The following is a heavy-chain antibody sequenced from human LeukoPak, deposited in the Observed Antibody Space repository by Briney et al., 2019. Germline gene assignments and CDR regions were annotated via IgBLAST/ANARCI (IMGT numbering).Heavy chain of an antibody. J-gene: IGHJ3*02. Sequence: SETLSLTCTVSGGSISSYYWSWIWQPPGKGLEWIRYIYYSGSTNYNPSLKGRVTISVDTSKNQFSLKPSSVTAADTAVYYCARVARPYYYDSSGTPRGAFDIWGQGTMVTVSS. V-gene: IGHV4-59*01. D-gene: IGHD3-22*01. CDR2: IYYSGST. CDR3: ARVARPYYYDSSGTPRGAFDI. CDR1: GGSISSYY.